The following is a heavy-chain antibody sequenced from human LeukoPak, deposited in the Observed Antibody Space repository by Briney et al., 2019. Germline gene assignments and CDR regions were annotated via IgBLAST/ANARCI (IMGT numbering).Heavy chain of an antibody. CDR3: ARELRYASGFDY. J-gene: IGHJ4*02. D-gene: IGHD3-9*01. Sequence: SETLSLSCAVYGGSFSGYYWSWIPQPPGKGLEWIGEINHSGSTNYNPSLKSRVTISVDTSKNQFSLKLSSVTAADTAVYYCARELRYASGFDYWGQGTLVTVSS. V-gene: IGHV4-34*01. CDR1: GGSFSGYY. CDR2: INHSGST.